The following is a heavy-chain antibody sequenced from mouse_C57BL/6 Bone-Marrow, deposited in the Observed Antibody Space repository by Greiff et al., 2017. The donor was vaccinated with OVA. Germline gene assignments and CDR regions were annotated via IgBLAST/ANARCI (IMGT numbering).Heavy chain of an antibody. CDR1: GFTFSSYG. CDR3: ARRGGLPFMDY. J-gene: IGHJ4*01. V-gene: IGHV5-6*01. D-gene: IGHD2-4*01. CDR2: ISSGGSYT. Sequence: VQLKESGGDLVKPGGSLKLSCAASGFTFSSYGMSWVRQTPDKRLEWVATISSGGSYTYYPDSVKGRFTISRDNAKNTLYLQMSSLKSEDTAMYYCARRGGLPFMDYWGQGTSVTVSS.